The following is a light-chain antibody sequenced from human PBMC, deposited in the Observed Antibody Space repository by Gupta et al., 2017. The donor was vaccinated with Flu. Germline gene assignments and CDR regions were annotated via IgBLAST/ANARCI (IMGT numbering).Light chain of an antibody. CDR3: YSAADNNRPPWV. V-gene: IGLV3-27*01. CDR1: VLAKKY. Sequence: SYELTQPSSVSVSPGQTARITCSGDVLAKKYARWFQQKPGQAPVLVIYKDSERPSGIPERFSGSSSGTTVTLTISGAQVEDEADYYCYSAADNNRPPWVFGGGTKLTVL. CDR2: KDS. J-gene: IGLJ3*02.